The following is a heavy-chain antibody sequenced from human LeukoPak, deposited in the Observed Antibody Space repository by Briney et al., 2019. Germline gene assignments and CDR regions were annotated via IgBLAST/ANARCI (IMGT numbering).Heavy chain of an antibody. Sequence: ASVKVSCKASGYTFTGYYMHWVRQAPGQGLEWMGWINPNSGGTNYAQKFQGRVTMTRDTSISTAYMELSSLRSEDTAVYYCARSRRGYSNYWGQGTLVTVSS. CDR1: GYTFTGYY. J-gene: IGHJ4*02. V-gene: IGHV1-2*02. CDR3: ARSRRGYSNY. CDR2: INPNSGGT. D-gene: IGHD5-18*01.